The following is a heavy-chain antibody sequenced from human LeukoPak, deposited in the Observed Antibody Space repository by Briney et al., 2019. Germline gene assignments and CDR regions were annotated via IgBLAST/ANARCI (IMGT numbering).Heavy chain of an antibody. CDR1: GGSISSYY. V-gene: IGHV4-59*12. Sequence: SETLSLTCTVSGGSISSYYWSWIRQPPGKGLEWIGYIYYSGSTNYNPSLKSRVTMSVDTSKNQFSLKLSSVTAADTAVYYCARDDGSRAFDIWGQGTMVTVSS. J-gene: IGHJ3*02. CDR3: ARDDGSRAFDI. CDR2: IYYSGST. D-gene: IGHD6-13*01.